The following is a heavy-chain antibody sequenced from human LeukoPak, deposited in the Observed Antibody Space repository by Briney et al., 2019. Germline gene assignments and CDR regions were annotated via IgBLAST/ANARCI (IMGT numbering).Heavy chain of an antibody. D-gene: IGHD5-12*01. Sequence: ASVKVSCKASGYSLTSSAMNWVRQAPGQGLEGMGWISAYNGNTNYAQKLQGRVTMTTDTSTSTAYMALRSLRSDDTAVYYCAREGGGYSGYEDYWGQGTLVTVSS. CDR2: ISAYNGNT. CDR1: GYSLTSSA. J-gene: IGHJ4*02. V-gene: IGHV1-18*01. CDR3: AREGGGYSGYEDY.